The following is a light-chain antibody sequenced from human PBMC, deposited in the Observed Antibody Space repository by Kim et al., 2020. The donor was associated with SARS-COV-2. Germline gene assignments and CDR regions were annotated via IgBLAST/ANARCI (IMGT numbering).Light chain of an antibody. J-gene: IGKJ4*01. CDR2: AAS. V-gene: IGKV1-39*01. Sequence: SSVGDIVTITCRASQSSSSYLNWYHQKPGKAPKLLIYAASSLQSGVPSMFSGSGSGTDFTLTISSLQPEDFATYYCQQSYSTPLTFGGGTKVDIK. CDR3: QQSYSTPLT. CDR1: QSSSSY.